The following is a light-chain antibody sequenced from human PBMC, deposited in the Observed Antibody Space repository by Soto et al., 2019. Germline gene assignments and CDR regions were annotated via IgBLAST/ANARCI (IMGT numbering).Light chain of an antibody. Sequence: QSALTQPPSASGSPGHSVTISCTGTSSDVGGYNYVTWYQQHPGKAPKLMIYEVSKRPSGVPDRFSGSKSGNTASLTVSGLPAEDEGDYYCCSYAASNNFVFGGGTKLTVL. CDR1: SSDVGGYNY. J-gene: IGLJ2*01. CDR2: EVS. CDR3: CSYAASNNFV. V-gene: IGLV2-8*01.